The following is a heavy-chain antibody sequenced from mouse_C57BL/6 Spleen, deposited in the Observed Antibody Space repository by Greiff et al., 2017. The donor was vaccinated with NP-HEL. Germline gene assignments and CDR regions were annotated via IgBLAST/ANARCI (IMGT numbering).Heavy chain of an antibody. CDR2: INPNNGGT. V-gene: IGHV1-26*01. J-gene: IGHJ3*01. Sequence: VQLQQSGPELVKPGASVKISCKASGYTFTDYYMNWVKQSHGKSLEWIGDINPNNGGTSYNQKFKGKATLTVDKSSSTAYMELRSLTSEDSAVYYCARALRQFAYWGQGTLVTVSA. CDR1: GYTFTDYY. D-gene: IGHD2-4*01. CDR3: ARALRQFAY.